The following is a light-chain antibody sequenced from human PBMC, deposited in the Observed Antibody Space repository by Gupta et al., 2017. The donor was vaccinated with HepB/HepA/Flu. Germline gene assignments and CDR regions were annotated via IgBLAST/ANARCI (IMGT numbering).Light chain of an antibody. CDR1: QSVSSN. CDR2: GAS. V-gene: IGKV3-15*01. Sequence: EIVMTQSPATLSVSPGARATRSCRAMQSVSSNLAWYQQKPGQSPRLLIYGASTRDTGLPARFSGSGSGTEFTLTISSLQSEDFAVYYCKQDNNWPPITFGQGTRLEIK. J-gene: IGKJ5*01. CDR3: KQDNNWPPIT.